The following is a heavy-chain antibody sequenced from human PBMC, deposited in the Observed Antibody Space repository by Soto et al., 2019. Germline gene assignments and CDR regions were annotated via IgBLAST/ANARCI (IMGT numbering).Heavy chain of an antibody. V-gene: IGHV1-69*12. J-gene: IGHJ6*02. CDR2: IIPVFRAP. CDR3: ARDKGPPQLGGNYYYRTDV. D-gene: IGHD3-3*02. CDR1: GGTFDTYA. Sequence: QVHLVQSGAEVKKPGSSVKVSCKVSGGTFDTYAISWVRQAPGQGLEWMGGIIPVFRAPDYAQKFQGRVTITADESARTVHMGMTGLRVEDTALYYSARDKGPPQLGGNYYYRTDVWGQGTAVTVSS.